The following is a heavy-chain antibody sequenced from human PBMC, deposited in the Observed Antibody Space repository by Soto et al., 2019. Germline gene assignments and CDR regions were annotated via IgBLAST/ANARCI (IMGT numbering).Heavy chain of an antibody. V-gene: IGHV4-59*01. CDR2: IHYTGYS. CDR1: GDSISSYY. CDR3: ARSAFGPYDSSGYYDY. D-gene: IGHD3-22*01. Sequence: ETLSLTCTVSGDSISSYYWTWIRQPPGKGLEWIGSIHYTGYSNYSPSLKSRVIMSVDTSKEQFSLSLTSVTAADTAVYYCARSAFGPYDSSGYYDYWGQGILVTVSS. J-gene: IGHJ4*02.